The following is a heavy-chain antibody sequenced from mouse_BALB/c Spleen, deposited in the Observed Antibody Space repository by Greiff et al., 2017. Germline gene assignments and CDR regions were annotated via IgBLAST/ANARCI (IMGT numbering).Heavy chain of an antibody. CDR2: ISSGGSYT. V-gene: IGHV5-9-3*01. Sequence: EVKLVESGGGLVKPGGSLKLSCAASGFTFSSYAMSWVRQTPEKRLEWVATISSGGSYTYYPDSVKGRFTISRDNAKNTLYLQMSSLRSEDTAMYYCARHDESDYAMDYWGQGTSVTVSS. CDR1: GFTFSSYA. J-gene: IGHJ4*01. CDR3: ARHDESDYAMDY.